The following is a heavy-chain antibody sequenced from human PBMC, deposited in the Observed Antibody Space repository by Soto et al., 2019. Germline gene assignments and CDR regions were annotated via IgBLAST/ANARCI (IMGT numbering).Heavy chain of an antibody. J-gene: IGHJ4*02. D-gene: IGHD6-19*01. V-gene: IGHV3-15*01. Sequence: GVSVRLYCATSGFTFINTWMTCVRHAPGKGLEWVGRIKSKTDGGTTDYAAPVKGRFTISRDDSKNTLYLQMNSLRAEDTAVYYCAKGTYSSGWYSDFDYWGQGTLVTVS. CDR1: GFTFINTW. CDR2: IKSKTDGGTT. CDR3: AKGTYSSGWYSDFDY.